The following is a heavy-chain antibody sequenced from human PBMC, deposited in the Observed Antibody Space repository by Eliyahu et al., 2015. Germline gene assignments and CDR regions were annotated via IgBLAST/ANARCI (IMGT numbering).Heavy chain of an antibody. CDR3: ARGIGTISYCSGNSCYADAFDI. J-gene: IGHJ3*02. CDR2: IYHTGS. CDR1: GASISNGGYS. V-gene: IGHV4-30-2*01. Sequence: HLQLQESGSGLVNPAXTLSLXCAVSGASISNGGYSWSWIRQPPGKGLEWIGSIYHTGSTISVDRSKNQFSLKVRSVTAADTAVYYCARGIGTISYCSGNSCYADAFDIWGQGTMVTVSS. D-gene: IGHD2-2*01.